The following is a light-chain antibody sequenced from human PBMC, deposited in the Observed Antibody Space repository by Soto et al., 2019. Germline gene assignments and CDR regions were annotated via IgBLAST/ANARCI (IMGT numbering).Light chain of an antibody. J-gene: IGKJ5*01. CDR3: QQYENLPT. CDR1: QSISSW. V-gene: IGKV1-5*01. Sequence: GDRVTITCRASQSISSWLAWYQQKPGTAPKLLIYDASSLESGVPSRFSGSGSGTEFTLTISSLQPDDFATYYCQQYENLPTFGQGTRLEI. CDR2: DAS.